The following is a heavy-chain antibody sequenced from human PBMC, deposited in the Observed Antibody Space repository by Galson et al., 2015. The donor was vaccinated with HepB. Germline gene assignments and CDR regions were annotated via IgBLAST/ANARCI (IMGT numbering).Heavy chain of an antibody. D-gene: IGHD6-6*01. CDR3: AKDIYGIIGARPLDLQH. V-gene: IGHV3-9*01. Sequence: SLRLSCAASGFTFDDYAMHWVRQVPGKGLEWVSGITWNSGSLGYADSVKGRFTISRDNAKNSLYLQMNSLRTEDTALYYCAKDIYGIIGARPLDLQHWGQGTLVTVSS. CDR2: ITWNSGSL. J-gene: IGHJ1*01. CDR1: GFTFDDYA.